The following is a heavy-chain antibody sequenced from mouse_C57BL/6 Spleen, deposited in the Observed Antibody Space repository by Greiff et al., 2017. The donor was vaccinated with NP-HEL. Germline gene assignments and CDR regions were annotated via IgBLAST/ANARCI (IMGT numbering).Heavy chain of an antibody. D-gene: IGHD1-1*01. CDR2: IYPGDGDT. Sequence: QVQLQQSGPELVKPGASVKISCKASGYAFSSSWMNWVKQRPGKGLEWIGRIYPGDGDTNYNGKFKGKATLTADKSSSTAYMQLSSLTSEDSAVYFCARWGIYYGSSYLYYFDYWGQGTTLTVSS. V-gene: IGHV1-82*01. J-gene: IGHJ2*01. CDR1: GYAFSSSW. CDR3: ARWGIYYGSSYLYYFDY.